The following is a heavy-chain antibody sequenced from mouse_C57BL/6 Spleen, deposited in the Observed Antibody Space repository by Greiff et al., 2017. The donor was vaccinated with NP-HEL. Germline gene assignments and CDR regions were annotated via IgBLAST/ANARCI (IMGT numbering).Heavy chain of an antibody. CDR3: ASDGYDVFAY. V-gene: IGHV1-81*01. CDR2: IYPRSGNT. CDR1: GYTFTSYG. J-gene: IGHJ3*01. D-gene: IGHD2-2*01. Sequence: QVQLQQSGAELARPGASVKLSCKASGYTFTSYGISWVKQRTGQGLEWIGEIYPRSGNTYYNEKFKGKATLTADKSSSTAYMELRSLTSEDSAVYFCASDGYDVFAYWGQGTLVTVSA.